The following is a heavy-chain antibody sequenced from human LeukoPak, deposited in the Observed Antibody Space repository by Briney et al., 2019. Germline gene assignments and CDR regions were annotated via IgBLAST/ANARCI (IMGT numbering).Heavy chain of an antibody. CDR3: AGLGTTTGYYYMDV. CDR1: GGSISSGSYY. D-gene: IGHD7-27*01. V-gene: IGHV4-61*02. J-gene: IGHJ6*03. CDR2: IYTSGST. Sequence: PSQTLSLTCTVSGGSISSGSYYWSWIQQPAGKGLEWIGRIYTSGSTNYNPSLKSRVTISVDTSKNQFSLKLSSVTAADTAVYYCAGLGTTTGYYYMDVWGKGTTVTVSS.